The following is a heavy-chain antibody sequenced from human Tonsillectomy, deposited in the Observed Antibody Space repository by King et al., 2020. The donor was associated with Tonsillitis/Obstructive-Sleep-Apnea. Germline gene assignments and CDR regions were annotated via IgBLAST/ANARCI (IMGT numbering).Heavy chain of an antibody. CDR2: INHSGST. CDR1: GGSFSGYY. CDR3: ARASIVVVPAAPNWFDP. Sequence: VQLQQWGAGLLKPSETLSLTCAVYGGSFSGYYWSWIRQPPGKGLEWIGEINHSGSTNYNPSLKSRVTISVDTSKNQFSLKLSSVTAADTAVYYCARASIVVVPAAPNWFDPWGQGTLVTVSS. D-gene: IGHD2-2*01. V-gene: IGHV4-34*01. J-gene: IGHJ5*02.